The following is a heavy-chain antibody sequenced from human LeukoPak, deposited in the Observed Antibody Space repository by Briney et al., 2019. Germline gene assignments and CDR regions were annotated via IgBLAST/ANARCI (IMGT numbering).Heavy chain of an antibody. CDR2: ISGSGDNT. J-gene: IGHJ4*02. V-gene: IGHV3-23*01. Sequence: GGSLRLSCAASGFTFSSYAMSWVRQAPGKGLEWVSGISGSGDNTYYTDSVKGRFTISRDNSKNTLYVQVNSLGAEDTAAYYCAKGSYYDSSGSFYFDYWGQGTLVTVSS. CDR3: AKGSYYDSSGSFYFDY. D-gene: IGHD3-22*01. CDR1: GFTFSSYA.